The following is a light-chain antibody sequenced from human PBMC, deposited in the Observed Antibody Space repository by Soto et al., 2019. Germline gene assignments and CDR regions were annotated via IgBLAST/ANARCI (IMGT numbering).Light chain of an antibody. J-gene: IGLJ1*01. Sequence: SALTQPPSASGSPGQSVTLSCTGTSSDVGGYNYVSWYQQHPGKAPKLMLYEVTKRPSGVPDRFSGSKSGNTASLTVSGLQAEDEADYYCSSYAGSNNLKVFGTGTKVTVL. CDR1: SSDVGGYNY. CDR2: EVT. CDR3: SSYAGSNNLKV. V-gene: IGLV2-8*01.